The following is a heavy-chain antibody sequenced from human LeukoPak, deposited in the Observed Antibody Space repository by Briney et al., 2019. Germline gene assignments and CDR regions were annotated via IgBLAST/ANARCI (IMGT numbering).Heavy chain of an antibody. V-gene: IGHV3-53*01. CDR2: IYTGGSA. CDR1: GFSVSDNY. CDR3: VKSCGGTGGPGIRYLDF. Sequence: PGGSLRLSCAASGFSVSDNYIHWVRQPPGKGLEWVSVIYTGGSAHYADSVKGRFTISRDNSKSTLYLQMTSLRAADTAIYYCVKSCGGTGGPGIRYLDFWGRGTLVTVSS. D-gene: IGHD6-13*01. J-gene: IGHJ4*02.